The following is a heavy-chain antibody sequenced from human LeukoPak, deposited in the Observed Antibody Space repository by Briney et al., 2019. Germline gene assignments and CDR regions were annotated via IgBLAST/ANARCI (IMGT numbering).Heavy chain of an antibody. J-gene: IGHJ4*02. CDR3: ARSYSSLIGY. D-gene: IGHD6-13*01. Sequence: GRSLRLSCAASGFTFSSYGMHWVRQAPGKGLEWVAVISYDGSNKYYADSVKGRFTISRDNAKNSLYLQMNSLRAEDTAVYYCARSYSSLIGYWGQGTLVTVSS. CDR2: ISYDGSNK. CDR1: GFTFSSYG. V-gene: IGHV3-30*03.